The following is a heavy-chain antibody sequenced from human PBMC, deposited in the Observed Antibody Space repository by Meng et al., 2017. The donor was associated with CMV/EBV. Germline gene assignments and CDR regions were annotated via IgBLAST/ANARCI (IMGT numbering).Heavy chain of an antibody. V-gene: IGHV1-2*02. CDR2: INPNSGGT. Sequence: ASVKVSCKASGYTFTGYYMHWVRQAPGQGLEWMGWINPNSGGTNYAQKFQGRVTMTRDTSISTAYMELSRLSSVTAADTAVYYCACYIAAREGDYFDYWGQGTLVTVSS. CDR3: ACYIAAREGDYFDY. CDR1: GYTFTGYY. J-gene: IGHJ4*02. D-gene: IGHD6-6*01.